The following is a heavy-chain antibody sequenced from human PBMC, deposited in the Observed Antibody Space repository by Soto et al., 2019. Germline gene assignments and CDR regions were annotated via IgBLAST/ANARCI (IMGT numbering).Heavy chain of an antibody. CDR2: IIPIFDVT. CDR1: GGTFSTYK. J-gene: IGHJ4*02. CDR3: ARDDSGFSGSHYIDYFNY. Sequence: EASVKVSCKASGGTFSTYKITWVRQAPGQGLEYMGRIIPIFDVTNYAQNFQGRVTITADKSTTTAYMELSNLTSEDTAVYYCARDDSGFSGSHYIDYFNYWGQGALVTVS. D-gene: IGHD1-26*01. V-gene: IGHV1-69*04.